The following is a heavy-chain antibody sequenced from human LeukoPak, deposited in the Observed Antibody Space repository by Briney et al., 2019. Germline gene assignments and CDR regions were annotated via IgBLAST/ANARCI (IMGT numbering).Heavy chain of an antibody. CDR3: ARAALDCSSTSCYRGDYYGMDV. D-gene: IGHD2-2*01. CDR2: MNSDGSST. CDR1: GFTFSSYW. Sequence: GGSLRLSCAASGFTFSSYWMHWVRQAPGKGLVWVSRMNSDGSSTRYADSVKGRFTISRDNAKNTLYLQMNSLRAEDTAVYYCARAALDCSSTSCYRGDYYGMDVWGQGTTVTVSS. J-gene: IGHJ6*02. V-gene: IGHV3-74*01.